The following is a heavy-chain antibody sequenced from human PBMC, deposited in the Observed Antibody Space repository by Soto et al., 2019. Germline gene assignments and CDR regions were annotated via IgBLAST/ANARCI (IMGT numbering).Heavy chain of an antibody. V-gene: IGHV3-23*01. CDR3: ANEEGYSSSWGLYDY. D-gene: IGHD6-13*01. Sequence: EVQLLESGGGLVQPGGSLRLSCAASGFTFSSYAMSWVRQAPGKGLEWVSAISGSGGSTYYAASVKGRFTSSRDNSKNTLYLQRNSLRAEDTAVYYCANEEGYSSSWGLYDYWGQGTLVTVSS. J-gene: IGHJ4*02. CDR2: ISGSGGST. CDR1: GFTFSSYA.